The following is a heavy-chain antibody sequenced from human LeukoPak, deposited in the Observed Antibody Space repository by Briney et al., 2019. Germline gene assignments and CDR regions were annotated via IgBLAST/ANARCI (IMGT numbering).Heavy chain of an antibody. D-gene: IGHD1-26*01. Sequence: PGGSLRLSCAASGFTFDDYTMHWVRQAPGKGLEWVSLISWDGGSTYYADSVKGRFTISRDNSKNSLYLQMNSLRTEDTALYYCANDIRAKWESGVDYWGQGTLVTVSS. CDR2: ISWDGGST. V-gene: IGHV3-43*01. CDR1: GFTFDDYT. CDR3: ANDIRAKWESGVDY. J-gene: IGHJ4*02.